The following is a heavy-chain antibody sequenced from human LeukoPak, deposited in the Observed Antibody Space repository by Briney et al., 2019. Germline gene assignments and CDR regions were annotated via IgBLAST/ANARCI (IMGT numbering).Heavy chain of an antibody. Sequence: PSETLSLTCAVSGYSISSGYYWGWIRQPPGTGLEWIGSIYHSGSTYYNPSLKSRVTISVDTSKNQFSLKLSSVTAADTAVYYCASAYDFWSGYFDYWGQGTLVTVSS. CDR1: GYSISSGYY. D-gene: IGHD3-3*01. CDR3: ASAYDFWSGYFDY. J-gene: IGHJ4*02. CDR2: IYHSGST. V-gene: IGHV4-38-2*01.